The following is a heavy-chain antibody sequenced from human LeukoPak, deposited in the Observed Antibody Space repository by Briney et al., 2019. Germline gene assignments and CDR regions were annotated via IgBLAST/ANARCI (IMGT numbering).Heavy chain of an antibody. Sequence: PGGSLRLSCAASGFTFNSYAMSWVRQPPGKGLEWIGEINHSGSTNYNPSLKSRVTISVGTSKNQFSLKLSSVTAADTAVYYCARGGRGLYYYGSGSSDFDYWGQGTLVTVSS. D-gene: IGHD3-10*01. CDR2: INHSGST. V-gene: IGHV4-34*01. CDR3: ARGGRGLYYYGSGSSDFDY. CDR1: GFTFNSYA. J-gene: IGHJ4*02.